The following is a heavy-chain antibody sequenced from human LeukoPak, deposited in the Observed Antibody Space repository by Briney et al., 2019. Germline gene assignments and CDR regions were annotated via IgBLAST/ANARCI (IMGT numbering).Heavy chain of an antibody. CDR1: GYTFTDYY. J-gene: IGHJ4*02. CDR3: ARIQDIGYGLDY. Sequence: GASVKVSCKASGYTFTDYYIHGVRQAPGQGLEWMGWINPSSGGTNYAQKFQGRVTMTRDTSISTAYMDLSRLRYDDTAVYYCARIQDIGYGLDYWGQGTLVTVSS. D-gene: IGHD2-15*01. V-gene: IGHV1-2*02. CDR2: INPSSGGT.